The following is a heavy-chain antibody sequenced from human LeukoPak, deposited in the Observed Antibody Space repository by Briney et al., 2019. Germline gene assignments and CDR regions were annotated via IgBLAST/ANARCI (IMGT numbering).Heavy chain of an antibody. CDR2: IIPIFGTA. J-gene: IGHJ4*02. CDR1: GGTFSSYA. CDR3: ARDVYHQAAAGMGFDY. Sequence: SVKVSCKASGGTFSSYAISWVRQAPGQGLEWMGGIIPIFGTANYAQKFQGRVTITADESTSTAYMELSSLRSEDTAVYYCARDVYHQAAAGMGFDYWGQGTLVTVSS. V-gene: IGHV1-69*13. D-gene: IGHD6-13*01.